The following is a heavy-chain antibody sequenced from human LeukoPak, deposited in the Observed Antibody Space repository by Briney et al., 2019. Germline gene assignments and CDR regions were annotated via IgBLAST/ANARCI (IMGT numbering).Heavy chain of an antibody. CDR2: ISGSGGST. J-gene: IGHJ4*02. CDR3: AKEWPLFFGVPNPFDY. Sequence: GGSLRLSCAASGFTFSSYWMSWVRQAPGKGLEWVSAISGSGGSTYYADSVKGRFTISRDNSKNTLYLQMNSLRAEDTAVYYCAKEWPLFFGVPNPFDYWGQGTLVTVSS. D-gene: IGHD3-10*01. V-gene: IGHV3-23*01. CDR1: GFTFSSYW.